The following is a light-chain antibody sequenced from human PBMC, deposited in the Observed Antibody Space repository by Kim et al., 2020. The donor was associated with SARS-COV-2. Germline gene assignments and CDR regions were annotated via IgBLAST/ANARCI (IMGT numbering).Light chain of an antibody. V-gene: IGLV3-19*01. J-gene: IGLJ2*01. Sequence: SSELTQDPAVSVALGQTVRITCQGDSLRNYFATWYRQKPGQAPILVVYGTNNRPSGIPDRFSASTSGNTTSLTITGAQAEDEADYYCNSRDNSGDHLLFGGGTRLTVL. CDR1: SLRNYF. CDR3: NSRDNSGDHLL. CDR2: GTN.